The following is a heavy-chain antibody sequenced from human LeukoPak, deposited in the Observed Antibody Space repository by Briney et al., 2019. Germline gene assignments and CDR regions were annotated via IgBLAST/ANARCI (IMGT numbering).Heavy chain of an antibody. J-gene: IGHJ4*02. CDR3: AREQYGDYPDY. CDR1: GGSISSGSYY. V-gene: IGHV4-61*02. CDR2: IYTSGST. D-gene: IGHD4-17*01. Sequence: SQTLSLTCTVSGGSISSGSYYWRWLRQPAGTGLEWIGRIYTSGSTNYNPSLKSGITISVDTSKNQFSLKLSSVTAADTAVYYCAREQYGDYPDYWGQGTLVTVSS.